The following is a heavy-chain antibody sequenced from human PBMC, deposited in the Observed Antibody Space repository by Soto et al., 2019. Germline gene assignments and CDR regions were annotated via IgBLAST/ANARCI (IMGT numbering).Heavy chain of an antibody. J-gene: IGHJ5*01. Sequence: SETLSLTCTVSGGSISSGGYYWSWIRQHPGKGLEWIGYIYYSGSTYYNPSLKSRVTISVDTSKNQFSLKLSSVTAADTAVYYCARSPGGYCSGGSCYDGHNWFDSWGQGTLVTVSS. D-gene: IGHD2-15*01. V-gene: IGHV4-31*03. CDR1: GGSISSGGYY. CDR3: ARSPGGYCSGGSCYDGHNWFDS. CDR2: IYYSGST.